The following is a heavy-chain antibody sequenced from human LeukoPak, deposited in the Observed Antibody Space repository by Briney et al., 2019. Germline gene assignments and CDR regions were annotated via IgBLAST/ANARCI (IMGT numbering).Heavy chain of an antibody. V-gene: IGHV1-2*02. Sequence: ASVKVSCKASGYTFTCYYMHWVRQAPGQGLEWMGWINPNSGGTNYAQKFQGRVTMTRDTSISTAYMELSRLRSDDTAVYYCARRRPYCSSTSCYAAVWFDPWGQGTLVTVSS. J-gene: IGHJ5*02. CDR1: GYTFTCYY. CDR3: ARRRPYCSSTSCYAAVWFDP. CDR2: INPNSGGT. D-gene: IGHD2-2*01.